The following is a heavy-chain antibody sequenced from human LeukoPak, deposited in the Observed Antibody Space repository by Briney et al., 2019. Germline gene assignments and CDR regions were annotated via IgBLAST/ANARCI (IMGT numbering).Heavy chain of an antibody. V-gene: IGHV4-34*01. CDR1: GGSFSGYY. CDR3: ARLLLQYYYYAMDV. D-gene: IGHD2-15*01. J-gene: IGHJ6*02. Sequence: SETLSLTCAVYGGSFSGYYWSWIRQPPGKGLEWIGEINHSGSTNYNPSLKSRVTISVDTSKNQFSLKLSSVTAADTAVYYCARLLLQYYYYAMDVWGRGTTVTVSS. CDR2: INHSGST.